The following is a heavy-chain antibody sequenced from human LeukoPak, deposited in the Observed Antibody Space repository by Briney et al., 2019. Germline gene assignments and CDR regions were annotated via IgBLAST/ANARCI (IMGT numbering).Heavy chain of an antibody. CDR3: ARVNYYDSSGTDY. Sequence: PSETLPLTCTVSGDSISSYYWSWIRQPQGKGLEWIGYIYYSGSTNYNPSLKSRVTISVDTSKNQFSLRLSSVTAADTAVYYCARVNYYDSSGTDYWGQGTLVTVSS. CDR1: GDSISSYY. V-gene: IGHV4-59*01. J-gene: IGHJ4*02. CDR2: IYYSGST. D-gene: IGHD3-22*01.